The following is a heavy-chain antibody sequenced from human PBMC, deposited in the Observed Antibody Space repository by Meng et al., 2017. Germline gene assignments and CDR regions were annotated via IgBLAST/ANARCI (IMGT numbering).Heavy chain of an antibody. J-gene: IGHJ5*02. CDR2: MNPNSGNT. V-gene: IGHV1-8*01. CDR3: ARQYSSSWYWFDP. Sequence: QGQRVQSGDEGKKPGAPVKVSCKASGYTFTSYDINWVRQATGQGLEWMGWMNPNSGNTGYAQKFQGRVTMTRNTSISTAYMELSSLRSEDTAVYYCARQYSSSWYWFDPWGQGTLVTVSS. D-gene: IGHD6-13*01. CDR1: GYTFTSYD.